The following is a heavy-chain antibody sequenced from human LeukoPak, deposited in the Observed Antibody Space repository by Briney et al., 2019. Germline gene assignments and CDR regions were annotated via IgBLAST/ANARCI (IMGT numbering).Heavy chain of an antibody. J-gene: IGHJ3*02. Sequence: PSETLSLTCTVSGGSISSYYWSWIRQPAGKGLEWIGRIYTSGSTNYNPSLKSRVTISVDTSKNQFSLRLSSVTAADTAVYYCARAGLLWFGELSGAFDIWGQGTMVTVSS. CDR1: GGSISSYY. V-gene: IGHV4-4*07. D-gene: IGHD3-10*01. CDR2: IYTSGST. CDR3: ARAGLLWFGELSGAFDI.